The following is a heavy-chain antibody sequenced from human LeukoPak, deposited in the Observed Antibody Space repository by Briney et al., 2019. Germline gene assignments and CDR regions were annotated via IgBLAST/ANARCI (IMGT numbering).Heavy chain of an antibody. CDR2: ISSSSSYT. D-gene: IGHD3-3*01. CDR1: GFTFSDYY. Sequence: GSLRLSCAASGFTFSDYYMSWIRQAPGKGLEWVSYISSSSSYTNYADSVKGRFTISRDNAKNSLYLQMNSLRAEDTAVYYCARDRGTYYDFWSGYSSYYYGSGSSLDYWGQGTLVTVSS. J-gene: IGHJ4*02. V-gene: IGHV3-11*06. CDR3: ARDRGTYYDFWSGYSSYYYGSGSSLDY.